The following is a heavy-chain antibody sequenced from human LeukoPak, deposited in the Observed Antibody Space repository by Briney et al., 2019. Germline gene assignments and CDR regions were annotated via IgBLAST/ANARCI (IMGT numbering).Heavy chain of an antibody. J-gene: IGHJ3*01. CDR2: IYPGDSGP. CDR3: GMSGDRVPLQDDVFDV. V-gene: IGHV5-51*01. CDR1: GYRFTSYC. D-gene: IGHD1-26*01. Sequence: GGSLKISFKVSGYRFTSYCIGWVRPMPGKGLEWMGIIYPGDSGPTYSPSFQGQVTISVDKSINTGYLPWSSLQASDTAMYYCGMSGDRVPLQDDVFDVWGQGTMVTVST.